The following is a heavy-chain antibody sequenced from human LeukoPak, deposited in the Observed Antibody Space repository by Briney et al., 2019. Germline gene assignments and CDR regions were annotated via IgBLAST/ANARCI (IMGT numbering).Heavy chain of an antibody. D-gene: IGHD3-22*01. CDR3: ARDGVYYYDSSGRPDY. J-gene: IGHJ4*02. V-gene: IGHV1-2*06. CDR2: INPNSGGT. CDR1: GYTFTGYY. Sequence: ASVKVSCKASGYTFTGYYMHWVRQAPGQGLEWMGRINPNSGGTNYAQKFQGRVTMTRDTSISTAYMELSRLRSDDTAVYYCARDGVYYYDSSGRPDYWGQGTLVTVSS.